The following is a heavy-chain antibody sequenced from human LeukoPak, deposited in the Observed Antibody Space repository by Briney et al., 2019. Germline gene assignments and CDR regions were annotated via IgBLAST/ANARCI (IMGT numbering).Heavy chain of an antibody. J-gene: IGHJ6*03. Sequence: TSETLSLTCAVYGGSFSGYYWSWIRQPPGKGLEWIGEINHSGSTNYNPSLKSRVTISVDTSKNQFSLKLSSVTAADTAVYYCARGSSCSSTSCYRAAYYYYMDVWGKGTTVTVSS. CDR2: INHSGST. V-gene: IGHV4-34*01. CDR1: GGSFSGYY. D-gene: IGHD2-2*02. CDR3: ARGSSCSSTSCYRAAYYYYMDV.